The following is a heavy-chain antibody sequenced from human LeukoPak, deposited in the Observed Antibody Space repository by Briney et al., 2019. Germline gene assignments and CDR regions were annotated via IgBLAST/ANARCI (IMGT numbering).Heavy chain of an antibody. D-gene: IGHD3-22*01. CDR3: AIMHPYYDGRGYSVQ. CDR1: GFTFSNYA. CDR2: ISFDGSNQ. V-gene: IGHV3-30*04. Sequence: GGSLRLSCAASGFTFSNYAMHRVRQAPGKGLEWVAVISFDGSNQYQADSVKGRFTISRDNSKNTLYLQMNSLRAEDTAVYYCAIMHPYYDGRGYSVQWGQGTLVTVSS. J-gene: IGHJ4*02.